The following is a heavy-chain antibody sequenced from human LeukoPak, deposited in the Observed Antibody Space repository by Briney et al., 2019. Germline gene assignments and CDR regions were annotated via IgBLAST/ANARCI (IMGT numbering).Heavy chain of an antibody. J-gene: IGHJ3*02. CDR1: GGSLNDYL. D-gene: IGHD3-10*01. CDR2: VGHSGTT. CDR3: ARELILSRAAFDT. Sequence: PSETLSLTCAVYGGSLNDYLWSWIRQPPGQGLEWIGEVGHSGTTNYNPSLKSRVTISVDTSKNQFSLKLTSVTAADTAVYYCARELILSRAAFDTWGQGTVVTVSS. V-gene: IGHV4-34*01.